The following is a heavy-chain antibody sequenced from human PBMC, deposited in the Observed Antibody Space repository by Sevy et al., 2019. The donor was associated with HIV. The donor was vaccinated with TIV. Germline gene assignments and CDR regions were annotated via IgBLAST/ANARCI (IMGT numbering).Heavy chain of an antibody. Sequence: GGSLRLSCAASGFIFSDYAMHWVRLVPGKGLEWVSSISSTSNFIYYADSVKGRFTISRDNAKNSLYLQMNSLRAEDTAVYYCARGEYCSSTTCSYFDYWGQGTLVTVSS. CDR3: ARGEYCSSTTCSYFDY. CDR2: ISSTSNFI. D-gene: IGHD2-2*01. CDR1: GFIFSDYA. V-gene: IGHV3-21*01. J-gene: IGHJ4*02.